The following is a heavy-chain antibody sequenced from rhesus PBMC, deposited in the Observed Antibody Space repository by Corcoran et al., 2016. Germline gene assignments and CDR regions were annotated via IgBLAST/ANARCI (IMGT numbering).Heavy chain of an antibody. Sequence: QVQLQESGPGLVKPSETLSLTCAVSGCSVSLINWWGCIRQPPWTGLEWIGLISGSSGSTYYNPSLKSRVTISIDTSKNQLSLRLSSVTAADTAVYYCARDHPDTATSTFDFWGQGVLVTVSS. J-gene: IGHJ4*01. V-gene: IGHV4-65*01. CDR3: ARDHPDTATSTFDF. CDR1: GCSVSLINW. D-gene: IGHD5-12*01. CDR2: ISGSSGST.